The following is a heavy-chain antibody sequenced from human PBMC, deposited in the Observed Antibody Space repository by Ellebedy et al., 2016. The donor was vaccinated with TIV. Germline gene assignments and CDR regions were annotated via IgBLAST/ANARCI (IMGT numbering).Heavy chain of an antibody. J-gene: IGHJ3*02. CDR2: IRSEIDGGAT. D-gene: IGHD3-22*01. CDR1: GFTFSDGW. V-gene: IGHV3-15*07. Sequence: GESLKISCAASGFTFSDGWMNWARQAPGKGLEWVGRIRSEIDGGATEFAAPVKGRFAISRDDSKRMVYLQMNSLKTEDTAVYYCWVVVVGRAFGSWGQGTMVTVSS. CDR3: WVVVVGRAFGS.